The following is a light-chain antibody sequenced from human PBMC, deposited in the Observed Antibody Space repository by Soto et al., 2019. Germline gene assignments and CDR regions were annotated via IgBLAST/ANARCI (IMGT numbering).Light chain of an antibody. CDR2: DNS. CDR1: SSDIGAGYN. Sequence: QSVLTQPPSVSGAPGQRVTISCSGSSSDIGAGYNVHWYQQFPGTVPKLLIYDNSQRPSGVPDRFSGSKSGTSATLGITGLQTGDEADYYCGTWDSSLSAVVFGGGTKLTVL. CDR3: GTWDSSLSAVV. V-gene: IGLV1-40*01. J-gene: IGLJ2*01.